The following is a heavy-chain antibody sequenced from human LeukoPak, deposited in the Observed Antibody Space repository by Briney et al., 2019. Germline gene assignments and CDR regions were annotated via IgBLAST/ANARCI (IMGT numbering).Heavy chain of an antibody. D-gene: IGHD2-21*01. J-gene: IGHJ4*02. V-gene: IGHV4-59*08. CDR3: ANLNLIPGEDYFDY. CDR2: IYYSGST. Sequence: PSETLSLTCTVSGGSISSYYWSWIRQPPGKGLEWIGYIYYSGSTNYNPSLKSRVTISVDTSKNQFSLKLSSVTAADTAVYYCANLNLIPGEDYFDYWGQGTLVSVSS. CDR1: GGSISSYY.